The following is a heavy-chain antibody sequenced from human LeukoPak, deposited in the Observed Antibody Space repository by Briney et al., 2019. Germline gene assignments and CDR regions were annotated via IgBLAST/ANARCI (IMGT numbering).Heavy chain of an antibody. CDR3: ARGLEALRWFGEYTSSFDP. Sequence: ASVKVSCKASGYTFTSYDINWVRQATGQGLEWMGWMNPNSGNTGYAQKFQGRVTMTRNTSISTDYMELSSLRSEDTAVYYCARGLEALRWFGEYTSSFDPWGQGTLVTVSS. CDR1: GYTFTSYD. D-gene: IGHD3-10*01. J-gene: IGHJ5*02. CDR2: MNPNSGNT. V-gene: IGHV1-8*01.